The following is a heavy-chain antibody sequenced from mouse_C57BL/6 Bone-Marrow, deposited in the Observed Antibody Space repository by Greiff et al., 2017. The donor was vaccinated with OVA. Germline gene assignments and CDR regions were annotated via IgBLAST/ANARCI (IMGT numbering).Heavy chain of an antibody. J-gene: IGHJ4*01. CDR1: GYTFTSYW. V-gene: IGHV1-53*01. Sequence: QVQLQQSGTELVKPGASVKLSCKASGYTFTSYWMHWVKQRPGQGLEWIGNINPSNGGTNYNEKFKSKATLTVDKSSSTAYMQLSSLTSEDSAVYYCAKGDGRRGYAMDYWGQGTSVTVSS. CDR3: AKGDGRRGYAMDY. D-gene: IGHD1-1*01. CDR2: INPSNGGT.